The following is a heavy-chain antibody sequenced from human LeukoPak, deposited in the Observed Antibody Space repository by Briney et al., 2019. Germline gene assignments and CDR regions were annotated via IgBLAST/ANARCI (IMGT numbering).Heavy chain of an antibody. CDR3: ARAIRYFDWLLPFGMDV. CDR1: GGTFSSYA. V-gene: IGHV1-69*13. Sequence: SVKVSCKASGGTFSSYAISWVRQAPGQGLEWMGGIIPIFGTANYAQKFQGRVTITADESTSTAYMELSSLRSEDTAVYYRARAIRYFDWLLPFGMDVWGKGTTVTVSS. D-gene: IGHD3-9*01. CDR2: IIPIFGTA. J-gene: IGHJ6*04.